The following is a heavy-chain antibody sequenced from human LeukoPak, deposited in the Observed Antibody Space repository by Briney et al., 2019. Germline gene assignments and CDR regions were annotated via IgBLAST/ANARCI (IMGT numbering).Heavy chain of an antibody. CDR3: AIDRAYSNGSLDY. V-gene: IGHV3-23*01. J-gene: IGHJ4*02. CDR2: ISSSGGST. CDR1: GFTFSSYA. D-gene: IGHD6-19*01. Sequence: GGSLRLSCAASGFTFSSYAMSWVRQAPGKGLEWVSGISSSGGSTYYADSGKGRFTISRDNSKNTLYLQMNSLRGEDTAVYYCAIDRAYSNGSLDYWGQGTLVTVSS.